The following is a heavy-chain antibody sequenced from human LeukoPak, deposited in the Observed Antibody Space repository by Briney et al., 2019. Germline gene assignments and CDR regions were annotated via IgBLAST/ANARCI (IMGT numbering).Heavy chain of an antibody. V-gene: IGHV3-7*02. D-gene: IGHD5-24*01. J-gene: IGHJ3*02. CDR2: IKQDGSET. Sequence: GGSLRLSCVASGFPFTTYWMGWDRQAPGKGLEWVANIKQDGSETYYVDSVKGRFTVSRDDAKNSLFLQMNSLRVEDTAVYYCAKSQWLQFDAYDMWGQGTMVTVS. CDR3: AKSQWLQFDAYDM. CDR1: GFPFTTYW.